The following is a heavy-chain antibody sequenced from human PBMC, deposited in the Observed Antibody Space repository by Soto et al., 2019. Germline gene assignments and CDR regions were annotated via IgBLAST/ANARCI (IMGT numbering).Heavy chain of an antibody. Sequence: QITLKESGPTLVKHTQTLTLTCTFSGFSLTTRGVGVGWIRQPPGKALEWLAVIYWDEDKRYSPSLKTRLNITKDASRNQVFLTMTNMDPVDTATYYCAHRRSETTVYPFDYWGQGTLVSVSS. D-gene: IGHD4-17*01. CDR1: GFSLTTRGVG. V-gene: IGHV2-5*02. CDR3: AHRRSETTVYPFDY. CDR2: IYWDEDK. J-gene: IGHJ4*02.